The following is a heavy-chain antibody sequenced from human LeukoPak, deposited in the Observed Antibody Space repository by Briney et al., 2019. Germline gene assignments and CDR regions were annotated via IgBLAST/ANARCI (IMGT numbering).Heavy chain of an antibody. J-gene: IGHJ4*02. V-gene: IGHV3-48*03. CDR3: AREGYYDSSGYLGVFDY. D-gene: IGHD3-22*01. CDR2: ISDSGSTK. Sequence: GGSLRLSCAASGFTFSSYEMNWVRQAPGKGLEWVSYISDSGSTKSYADSVKGRFIISRDNAENSVYLQMKSLRAEDTAVYYCAREGYYDSSGYLGVFDYWGQGTLVTVSS. CDR1: GFTFSSYE.